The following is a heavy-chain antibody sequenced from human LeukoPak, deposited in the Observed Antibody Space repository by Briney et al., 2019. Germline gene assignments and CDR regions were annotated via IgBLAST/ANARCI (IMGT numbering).Heavy chain of an antibody. Sequence: ASVKVSCKASGYTFTGYYMHWVRQAPGQGLEWMGWINPNSGGTNYAQKFQGRVTMTRDTSISTAYMELSRLRSDDTAVYYCARVFGYSYGSYYYGMDVWGQGTTVTVSS. D-gene: IGHD5-18*01. J-gene: IGHJ6*02. CDR2: INPNSGGT. V-gene: IGHV1-2*02. CDR1: GYTFTGYY. CDR3: ARVFGYSYGSYYYGMDV.